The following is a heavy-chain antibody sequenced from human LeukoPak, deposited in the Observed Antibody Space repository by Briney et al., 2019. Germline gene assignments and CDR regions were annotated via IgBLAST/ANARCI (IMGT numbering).Heavy chain of an antibody. CDR3: ARWPTDYYDSSGYYPNYFDY. D-gene: IGHD3-22*01. CDR2: IYYSGTT. V-gene: IGHV4-59*01. Sequence: KASETLSLTCTVSGGSIRSYYWSWIRQPPGKGLEWIGYIYYSGTTNYNPSLKSRVRISVDTSKNQFSLKLSSVTAADTAVYYCARWPTDYYDSSGYYPNYFDYWGQGTLVTVSS. CDR1: GGSIRSYY. J-gene: IGHJ4*02.